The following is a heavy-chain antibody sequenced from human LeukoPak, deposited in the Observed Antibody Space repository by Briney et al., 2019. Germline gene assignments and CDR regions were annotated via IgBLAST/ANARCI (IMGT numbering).Heavy chain of an antibody. Sequence: GGSLRLSCAASGFTFSSYAMSWVRQAPGKGLEWVSAISGSGGSTYYAGSVKGRFTISRDNPKNTLYLQMNSLRAEDTAVYYCAKPLAITFGGVIVCDFDYWGQGTLVTVSS. J-gene: IGHJ4*02. CDR2: ISGSGGST. CDR1: GFTFSSYA. V-gene: IGHV3-23*01. CDR3: AKPLAITFGGVIVCDFDY. D-gene: IGHD3-16*02.